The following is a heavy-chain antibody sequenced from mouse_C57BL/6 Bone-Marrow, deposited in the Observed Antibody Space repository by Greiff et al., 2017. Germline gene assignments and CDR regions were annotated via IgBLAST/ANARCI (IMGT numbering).Heavy chain of an antibody. Sequence: QVQLKQPGAELVKPGASVKMSCKASGYTFTSYWITWVKQRPGQGLEWIGDIYPGSGSTNYNEKFKSKATLTVDTSSSTAYMQLSSLTSEDSAVYYCARGTYDYDGAMDYWGQGTSVTVSS. D-gene: IGHD2-4*01. CDR1: GYTFTSYW. J-gene: IGHJ4*01. CDR3: ARGTYDYDGAMDY. V-gene: IGHV1-55*01. CDR2: IYPGSGST.